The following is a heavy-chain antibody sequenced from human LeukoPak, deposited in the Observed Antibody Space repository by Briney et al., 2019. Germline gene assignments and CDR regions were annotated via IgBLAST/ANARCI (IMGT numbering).Heavy chain of an antibody. V-gene: IGHV1-8*01. CDR2: MNPNSGNT. CDR3: ARGTPYCSSASCYNY. D-gene: IGHD2-2*02. J-gene: IGHJ4*02. CDR1: GYTFTSYD. Sequence: ASVKVSCKASGYTFTSYDINWVRQATGQGLEWMGWMNPNSGNTGYAQKFQGRVTMTRNTSISTAYMELINLQSDDTAVYYCARGTPYCSSASCYNYWGQGSLVTVSS.